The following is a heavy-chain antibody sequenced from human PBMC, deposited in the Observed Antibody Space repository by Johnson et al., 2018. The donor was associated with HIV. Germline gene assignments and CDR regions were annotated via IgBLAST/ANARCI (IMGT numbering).Heavy chain of an antibody. CDR1: GFTFSSYD. Sequence: VQLVESGGGLVQPGGSLRLSCAASGFTFSSYDMHWVRQATGKGLEWVSAIGTAGDTYYPGSVKGRFTIPRENAKNSLYLQMNSLRAGDTAVYYCAKWDDYGDFSDAFDIWGQGTMVTVSS. V-gene: IGHV3-13*01. J-gene: IGHJ3*02. CDR2: IGTAGDT. D-gene: IGHD4-17*01. CDR3: AKWDDYGDFSDAFDI.